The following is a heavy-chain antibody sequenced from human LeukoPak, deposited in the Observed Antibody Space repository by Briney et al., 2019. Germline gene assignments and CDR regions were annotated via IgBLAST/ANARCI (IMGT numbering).Heavy chain of an antibody. CDR3: AKHSGSLLASAGFDP. J-gene: IGHJ5*02. Sequence: GASVKVSCKASGYTFTGYYMHWVRQAPGQGLEWMGWINPNSGGTNYAQKFQGRVTMTRDTSISTAYVELSRLRSDDTAVYYCAKHSGSLLASAGFDPWGQGTLVTVSS. V-gene: IGHV1-2*02. D-gene: IGHD1-26*01. CDR2: INPNSGGT. CDR1: GYTFTGYY.